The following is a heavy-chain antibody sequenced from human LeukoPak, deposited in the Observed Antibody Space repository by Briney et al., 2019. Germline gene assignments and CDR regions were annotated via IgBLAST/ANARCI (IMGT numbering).Heavy chain of an antibody. V-gene: IGHV3-9*03. CDR1: GFTFSSYC. D-gene: IGHD6-19*01. J-gene: IGHJ6*03. Sequence: GGSLRLSCAASGFTFSSYCMHWVRQAPGMGLEWVSGISWNSGSIGYADSVKGRFTISRDNAKNSLYLQMNSLRAEDMALYYCAKDKGAVAGYYMDVWGKGTTVTVSS. CDR2: ISWNSGSI. CDR3: AKDKGAVAGYYMDV.